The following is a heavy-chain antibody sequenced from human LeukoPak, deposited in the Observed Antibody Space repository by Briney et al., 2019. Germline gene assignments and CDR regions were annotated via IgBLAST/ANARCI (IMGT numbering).Heavy chain of an antibody. Sequence: GGSLRLSCAASRFTFSSYGMHWVRQAPGKGLEWVAFIRYDGSNKYYADSVKGRFTISRDNSKNTLYLQMNSLRAEDTAVYYCAKAERWLLPEFDYWGQGTLVTVSS. V-gene: IGHV3-30*02. CDR1: RFTFSSYG. CDR3: AKAERWLLPEFDY. J-gene: IGHJ4*02. CDR2: IRYDGSNK. D-gene: IGHD5-24*01.